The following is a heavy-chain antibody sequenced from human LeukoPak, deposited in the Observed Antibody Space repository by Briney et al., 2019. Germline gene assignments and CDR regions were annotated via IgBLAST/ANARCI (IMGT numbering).Heavy chain of an antibody. CDR2: TSGSGGST. V-gene: IGHV3-23*01. Sequence: GGSLRLSCAASGFTFSSYAMSWVRQAPGKGLEWVSATSGSGGSTYYPDSVKGRFTISRDNSKNTLYLQMNSLRAEDTAIYYCAIDQGSVPAAIGDWFDPWGQGTLVTVSS. J-gene: IGHJ5*02. CDR1: GFTFSSYA. D-gene: IGHD2-2*02. CDR3: AIDQGSVPAAIGDWFDP.